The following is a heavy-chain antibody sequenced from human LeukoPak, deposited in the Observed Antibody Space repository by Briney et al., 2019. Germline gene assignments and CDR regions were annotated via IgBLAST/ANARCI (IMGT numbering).Heavy chain of an antibody. Sequence: SVKVSCKASGDTFSSYAISWVRQAPGQGLEWMGGIIPIFGTANYAQKFQGRVTITTDESTSTAYMELSSLRSEDTAVYYCARALGYSYGYSWYFDYWGQGTLVTVSS. CDR1: GDTFSSYA. D-gene: IGHD5-18*01. CDR3: ARALGYSYGYSWYFDY. V-gene: IGHV1-69*05. CDR2: IIPIFGTA. J-gene: IGHJ4*02.